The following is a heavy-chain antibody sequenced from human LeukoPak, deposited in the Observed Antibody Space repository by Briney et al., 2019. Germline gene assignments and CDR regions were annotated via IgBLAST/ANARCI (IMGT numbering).Heavy chain of an antibody. V-gene: IGHV4-61*02. J-gene: IGHJ4*02. D-gene: IGHD1-26*01. CDR2: IYTSGST. CDR1: GGSISSGSYY. CDR3: ARDLGGSPIDY. Sequence: SETLSLTCTVSGGSISSGSYYWSWIRQPAGKGLEWIGRIYTSGSTNYNPSLKSRVTISVDTSKNQFSLKLSSVTAADTAVYYCARDLGGSPIDYWGQGTLVTVSS.